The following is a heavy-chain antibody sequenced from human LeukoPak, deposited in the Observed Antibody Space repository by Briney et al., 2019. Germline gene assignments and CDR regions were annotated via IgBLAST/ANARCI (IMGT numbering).Heavy chain of an antibody. Sequence: PGGSLRLSCAASGFSFSTYAMSWVRQAPGKGLEWVSGISWNSGSIGYADSVKGRFTISRDNAKNSLYLQMNSLRAEDTALYYCAKDIYCGGDCYSVYWGQGTLVTVSS. V-gene: IGHV3-9*01. CDR1: GFSFSTYA. CDR2: ISWNSGSI. D-gene: IGHD2-21*02. CDR3: AKDIYCGGDCYSVY. J-gene: IGHJ4*02.